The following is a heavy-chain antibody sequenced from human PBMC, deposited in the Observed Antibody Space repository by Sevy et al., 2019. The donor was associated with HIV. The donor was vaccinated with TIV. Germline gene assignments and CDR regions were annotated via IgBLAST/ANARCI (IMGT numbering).Heavy chain of an antibody. CDR1: GFTFSTYG. CDR3: AKDLVRGNGYYLYGMDV. Sequence: GGSLRLSCAVSGFTFSTYGMHWVRQAQGKGLEWVAAISHDGSKKYYADSVKGRLTISRDNSKNTLFLQVNSLRAEDTAVFYCAKDLVRGNGYYLYGMDVWGQGATVTVSS. CDR2: ISHDGSKK. D-gene: IGHD1-1*01. J-gene: IGHJ6*02. V-gene: IGHV3-30*18.